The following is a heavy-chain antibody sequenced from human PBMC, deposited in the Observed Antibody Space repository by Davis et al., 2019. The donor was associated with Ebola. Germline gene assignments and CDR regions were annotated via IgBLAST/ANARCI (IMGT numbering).Heavy chain of an antibody. D-gene: IGHD1-26*01. J-gene: IGHJ6*02. CDR1: GFTFSSYS. CDR3: ARGSYSGSYSFYYGMDV. CDR2: ISSSSSTI. Sequence: PGGSLRLSCAASGFTFSSYSMNWVRQAPGKGLEWVSYISSSSSTIYYADSVKGRFTISRDNAKNSLYLQMNSLRDEDTAVYYCARGSYSGSYSFYYGMDVWGQGTTVTVSS. V-gene: IGHV3-48*02.